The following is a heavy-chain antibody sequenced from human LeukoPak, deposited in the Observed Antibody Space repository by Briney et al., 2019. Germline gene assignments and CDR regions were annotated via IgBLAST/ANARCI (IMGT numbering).Heavy chain of an antibody. CDR3: AKGGSGGSNWFDP. CDR2: IAYDESSK. Sequence: GGSLRLSCAASGFTFSNSGMHWVRQAPGKGLEWVAVIAYDESSKFYADSVKGRFTISRDNSQDTLYLQMNSLRADDTAVYYCAKGGSGGSNWFDPWGQGTLVTVSS. D-gene: IGHD6-19*01. V-gene: IGHV3-30*18. CDR1: GFTFSNSG. J-gene: IGHJ5*02.